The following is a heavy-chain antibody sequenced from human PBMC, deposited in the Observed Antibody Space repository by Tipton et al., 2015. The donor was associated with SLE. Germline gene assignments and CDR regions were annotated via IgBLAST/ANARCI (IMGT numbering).Heavy chain of an antibody. CDR3: ARERWGYYDFWSGYYYYGMDV. J-gene: IGHJ6*02. D-gene: IGHD3-3*01. CDR1: GGSISSGDYY. CDR2: IYYSGST. Sequence: TLSLTCTVSGGSISSGDYYWSWIRQPPGKGLEWIGYIYYSGSTYYNPSLKSRVTISVDTSKNQFSLKLSSVTAADTAVYYCARERWGYYDFWSGYYYYGMDVWGQGTTVTVSS. V-gene: IGHV4-30-4*01.